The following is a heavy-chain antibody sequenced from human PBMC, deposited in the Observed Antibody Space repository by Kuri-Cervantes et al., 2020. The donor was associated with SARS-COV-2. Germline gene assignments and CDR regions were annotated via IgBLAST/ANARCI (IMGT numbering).Heavy chain of an antibody. V-gene: IGHV3-21*01. J-gene: IGHJ4*02. CDR3: ARENYGDYLAY. CDR2: ISSSSSYI. D-gene: IGHD4-17*01. Sequence: GESLKISCAASGFTFSSYAMSWVRQAPGKGLEWVSSISSSSSYIYYADSVKGRFTISRDNAKNSLYLQMNSLRAEDTAVYYCARENYGDYLAYWGQGTLVTVSS. CDR1: GFTFSSYA.